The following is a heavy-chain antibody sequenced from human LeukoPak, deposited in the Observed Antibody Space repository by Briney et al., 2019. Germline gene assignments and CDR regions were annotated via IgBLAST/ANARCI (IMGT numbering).Heavy chain of an antibody. D-gene: IGHD1-7*01. V-gene: IGHV3-74*01. CDR3: ARGTSPEP. Sequence: GGSLRLSCAASGFIFSNNWMHWVRQAPGKGLVWVSRINNDGSMTHYADSVKGRFTISRDNAKNTLYLQMNSLRVEDTAMYYCARGTSPEPWGQGTLVTVFS. CDR2: INNDGSMT. CDR1: GFIFSNNW. J-gene: IGHJ5*02.